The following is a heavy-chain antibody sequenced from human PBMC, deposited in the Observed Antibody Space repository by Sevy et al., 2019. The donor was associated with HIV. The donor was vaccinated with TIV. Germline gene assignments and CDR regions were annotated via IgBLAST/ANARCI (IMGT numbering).Heavy chain of an antibody. V-gene: IGHV3-33*01. CDR1: GLTPSTYG. CDR2: IGYDGNNK. CDR3: ARDPRIYGDYLLAYFDY. D-gene: IGHD4-17*01. Sequence: GGSLRLSCAASGLTPSTYGIHWVRQAPGKGLEWVAVIGYDGNNKFYADSVKGRFTISRDDSKNTVFLQMDSLRAEDTAVYSCARDPRIYGDYLLAYFDYWGQGTLVTVSS. J-gene: IGHJ4*02.